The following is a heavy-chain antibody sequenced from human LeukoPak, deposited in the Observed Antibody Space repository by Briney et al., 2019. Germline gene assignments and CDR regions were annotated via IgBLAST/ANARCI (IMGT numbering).Heavy chain of an antibody. V-gene: IGHV1-46*01. CDR2: INPSGGST. D-gene: IGHD5-24*01. Sequence: GASVTVSFKSSGYTFTSYYMHWVRQPPGQGLEWMGRINPSGGSTSYAQKFQGRVTMTKDIATSTVYMELSSLRSEDTAVYYCAREGDGYNAYFDYWGQGTLVTVSS. CDR3: AREGDGYNAYFDY. J-gene: IGHJ4*02. CDR1: GYTFTSYY.